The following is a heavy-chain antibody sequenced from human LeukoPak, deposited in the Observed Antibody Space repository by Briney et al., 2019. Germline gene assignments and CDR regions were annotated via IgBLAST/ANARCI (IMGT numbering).Heavy chain of an antibody. CDR2: IIPIFGTA. CDR3: ARDRVVTAIAAFDI. Sequence: SVKVSCKASGGTFSSYAISWVRQAPGQGLEWMGVIIPIFGTANYAQKFQGRVTITADESTSTAYMELSSLRSEDTAVYYCARDRVVTAIAAFDIWGQGTMVTVSS. CDR1: GGTFSSYA. J-gene: IGHJ3*02. D-gene: IGHD2-21*02. V-gene: IGHV1-69*13.